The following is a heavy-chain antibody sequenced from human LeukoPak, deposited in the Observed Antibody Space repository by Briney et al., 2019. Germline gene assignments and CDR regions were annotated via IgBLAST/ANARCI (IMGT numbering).Heavy chain of an antibody. V-gene: IGHV4-59*01. Sequence: SETLSLTCTVSGGSISSYYWSWIRQPPGKGLEWIGYIYYSGSTNYNPSLKSRVTISVDTSKNQFSLKLSSVTAADTAVYYCARYGDYGEVRCWGQGTLVTVSS. CDR3: ARYGDYGEVRC. CDR1: GGSISSYY. CDR2: IYYSGST. D-gene: IGHD4-17*01. J-gene: IGHJ4*02.